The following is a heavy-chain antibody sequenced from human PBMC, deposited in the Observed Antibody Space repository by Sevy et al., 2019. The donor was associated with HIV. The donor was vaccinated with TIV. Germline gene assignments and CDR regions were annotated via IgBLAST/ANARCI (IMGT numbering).Heavy chain of an antibody. J-gene: IGHJ3*02. CDR2: ISGISNYI. V-gene: IGHV3-21*01. CDR3: ARGVQTSDAFDI. Sequence: GGSQRLSCAASGFTFSSYSMNWVRQAPGKGLEWVSFISGISNYIYYADSVKGRFSISRDNAKKSLYLQMNSLRAEDTAIYYCARGVQTSDAFDIWGQGTMVTVSS. CDR1: GFTFSSYS. D-gene: IGHD6-6*01.